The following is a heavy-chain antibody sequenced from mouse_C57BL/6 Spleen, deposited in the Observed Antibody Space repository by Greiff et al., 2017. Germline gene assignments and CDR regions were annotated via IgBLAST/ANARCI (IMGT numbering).Heavy chain of an antibody. J-gene: IGHJ4*01. V-gene: IGHV1-26*01. CDR3: ARNGFLYAMDY. Sequence: EVQLQQSGPELVKPGASAKISCKASGFTFNDYFMNWGKQSHGKSLEWIGDINPNNGGTSYNQKFQGRATLTADKSSSTAYMELRSLTSEDSAVYYCARNGFLYAMDYWCQGTSGTVSS. CDR1: GFTFNDYF. CDR2: INPNNGGT.